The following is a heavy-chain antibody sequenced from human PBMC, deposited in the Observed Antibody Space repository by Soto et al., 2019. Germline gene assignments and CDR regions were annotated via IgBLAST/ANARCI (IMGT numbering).Heavy chain of an antibody. CDR2: MNPDSGNT. D-gene: IGHD3-10*01. CDR3: ARGLRPRFYYGSGTNGFDP. Sequence: QVQLVQSGAEVKKPGASVKVSCKASGYTFRSYDINWVRQATGQGLEWMGWMNPDSGNTAYAQKFQGRVNMTRNTSISTAYMELSNLRSEDTDVYYCARGLRPRFYYGSGTNGFDPWGQGTLVTVSS. CDR1: GYTFRSYD. V-gene: IGHV1-8*01. J-gene: IGHJ5*02.